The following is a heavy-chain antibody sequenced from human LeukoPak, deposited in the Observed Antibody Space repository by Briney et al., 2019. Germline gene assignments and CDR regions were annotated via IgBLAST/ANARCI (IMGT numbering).Heavy chain of an antibody. D-gene: IGHD6-6*01. CDR2: MNPNSGNT. V-gene: IGHV1-8*01. Sequence: ASVKVSCKASGYTFTSYDINWVRQATGQGLEWMGWMNPNSGNTGYAQKFQGRVTMTRNTSISTAYMELSSLSSEDTAVYYCARGGSRELQYSSSIFDYWGQGTLVTVSS. CDR3: ARGGSRELQYSSSIFDY. J-gene: IGHJ4*02. CDR1: GYTFTSYD.